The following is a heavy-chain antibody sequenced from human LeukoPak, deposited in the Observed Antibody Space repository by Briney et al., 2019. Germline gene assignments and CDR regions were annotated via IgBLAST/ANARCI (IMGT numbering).Heavy chain of an antibody. D-gene: IGHD4-17*01. J-gene: IGHJ4*02. CDR3: ARLDYGDHDY. V-gene: IGHV4-39*01. CDR2: IYYSGST. CDR1: GGSISSGSYY. Sequence: SGTLSLTCTVSGGSISSGSYYWGWIRRPPGKGLEWIGSIYYSGSTYYNPSLKSRVTISVDTSKNQLSLKLSSVTATDTAVYYCARLDYGDHDYWGQGTLVTVSS.